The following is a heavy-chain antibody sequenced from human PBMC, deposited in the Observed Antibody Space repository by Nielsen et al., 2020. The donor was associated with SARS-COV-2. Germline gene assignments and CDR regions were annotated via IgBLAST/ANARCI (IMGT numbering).Heavy chain of an antibody. V-gene: IGHV3-30*14. CDR2: ISYDGSNK. Sequence: GESLKISCAASGFIFSNYRMHWVRQAPGKGLEWVAIISYDGSNKYYADSVKGRLTISRDNSKNTLYLQMSSLRAEDTAVYYCVRDMWLATAGTYFDYWGQGTLVTVSS. CDR1: GFIFSNYR. CDR3: VRDMWLATAGTYFDY. D-gene: IGHD6-13*01. J-gene: IGHJ4*02.